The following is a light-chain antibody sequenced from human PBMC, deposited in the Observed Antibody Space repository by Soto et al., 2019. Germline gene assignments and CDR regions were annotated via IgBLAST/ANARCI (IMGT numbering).Light chain of an antibody. CDR3: QQYGSSSLT. Sequence: EIVLTQSPGTLSLSPGERATLSCRASQSVSSSYLAWYQQKPGQAPRLLIYGTSSRATAIPDRFSGSGSGTDFTLTISRLEPEDFAVYYCQQYGSSSLTFGPGTKVEIK. CDR1: QSVSSSY. CDR2: GTS. V-gene: IGKV3-20*01. J-gene: IGKJ1*01.